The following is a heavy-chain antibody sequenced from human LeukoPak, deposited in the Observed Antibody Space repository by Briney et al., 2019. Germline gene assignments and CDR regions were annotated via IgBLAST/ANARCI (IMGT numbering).Heavy chain of an antibody. CDR2: ISYDGGNT. Sequence: GRSLRLSCAASAFTFSNYDMYWVRQAPGKGLEWVAVISYDGGNTFYADSVKGRFTISRDNSRSTLYLQMNRLKAEETAVYYCAKAGINWFDPWGEGTLVTVSS. D-gene: IGHD1-26*01. CDR1: AFTFSNYD. CDR3: AKAGINWFDP. V-gene: IGHV3-30*18. J-gene: IGHJ5*02.